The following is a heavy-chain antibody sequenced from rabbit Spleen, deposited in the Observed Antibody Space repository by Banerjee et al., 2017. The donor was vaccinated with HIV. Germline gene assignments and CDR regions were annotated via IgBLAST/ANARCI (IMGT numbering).Heavy chain of an antibody. CDR1: GLDFSSRYW. J-gene: IGHJ6*01. CDR3: ARDGAGGSYFAF. Sequence: QSLEESGGDLVQPEGSLTLTCTASGLDFSSRYWMCGVRQAPGKGLEWIGCINTGSGSAYYASWAKGRFTISKTSSTTVDLKMTSLTAADTATYFCARDGAGGSYFAFWGPGTLVTVS. V-gene: IGHV1S40*01. CDR2: INTGSGSA. D-gene: IGHD8-1*01.